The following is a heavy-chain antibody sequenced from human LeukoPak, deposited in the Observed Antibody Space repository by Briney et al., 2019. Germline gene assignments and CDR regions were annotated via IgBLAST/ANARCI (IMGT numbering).Heavy chain of an antibody. CDR3: ARGLGIRRGSDY. CDR1: GGTFSSYA. Sequence: VASVKVSCKASGGTFSSYAISWVRQAPGQGLEWMGGIIPIFGTANYAQKFQGRVTITADESTSTAYMELSSLRSEDTAVYYCARGLGIRRGSDYWGQGTLVTVSS. CDR2: IIPIFGTA. J-gene: IGHJ4*02. D-gene: IGHD1-14*01. V-gene: IGHV1-69*01.